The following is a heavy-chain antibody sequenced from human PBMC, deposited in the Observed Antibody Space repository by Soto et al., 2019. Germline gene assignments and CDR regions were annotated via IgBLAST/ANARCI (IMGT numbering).Heavy chain of an antibody. CDR3: ARLLRYFDWLLYRPYYFDY. CDR2: IYYSGST. Sequence: PSETLSLTCTVSGGSISSSSYYWGWIRQPPGRGLEWIGSIYYSGSTYYNPSLKSRVTISVDTSKNQFSLKLSSVTAADTAVYYCARLLRYFDWLLYRPYYFDYWGQGTLVTVSS. CDR1: GGSISSSSYY. D-gene: IGHD3-9*01. V-gene: IGHV4-39*01. J-gene: IGHJ4*02.